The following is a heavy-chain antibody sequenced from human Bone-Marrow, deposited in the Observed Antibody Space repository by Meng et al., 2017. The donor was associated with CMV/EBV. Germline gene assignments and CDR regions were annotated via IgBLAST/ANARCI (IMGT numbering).Heavy chain of an antibody. D-gene: IGHD1-20*01. CDR2: IYHSGST. CDR3: ARPKGLFNWNPADY. CDR1: GYSISSGYF. Sequence: SETLSLTCTVSGYSISSGYFWGWIRQPPGKGLEWIGSIYHSGSTYYNPSLKSRVTISVDTSKNQFSLKLSSVTAADTAVYYCARPKGLFNWNPADYWGQGTLVTVS. J-gene: IGHJ4*02. V-gene: IGHV4-38-2*02.